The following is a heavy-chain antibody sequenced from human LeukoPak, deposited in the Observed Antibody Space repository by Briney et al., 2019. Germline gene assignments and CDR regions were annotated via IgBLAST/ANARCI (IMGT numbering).Heavy chain of an antibody. J-gene: IGHJ4*02. V-gene: IGHV3-23*01. Sequence: QPGGSLRLSCAASGFTFSSYAMSWVRQAPGKGLEWVSAISGSGGSTYYADSVKGRFTISRDNSKNTLYLQMNSLRAEDTAVYYCAKDGSSGWYYVDYFDYWGQGTLVTVSS. CDR2: ISGSGGST. CDR1: GFTFSSYA. CDR3: AKDGSSGWYYVDYFDY. D-gene: IGHD6-19*01.